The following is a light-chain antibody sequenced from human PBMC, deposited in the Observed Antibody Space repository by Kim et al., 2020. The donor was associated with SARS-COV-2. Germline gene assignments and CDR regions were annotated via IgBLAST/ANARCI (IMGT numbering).Light chain of an antibody. CDR2: GAS. V-gene: IGKV3-20*01. CDR3: QQYDNSIRT. Sequence: SPGERATLSCRASQSVRGNYLAWYQQKPGQSPRLLIYGASSRATGIPDRFSGSGSGTDFTLTISRLEPEDFAVYYCQQYDNSIRTFGQGTKVDIK. J-gene: IGKJ1*01. CDR1: QSVRGNY.